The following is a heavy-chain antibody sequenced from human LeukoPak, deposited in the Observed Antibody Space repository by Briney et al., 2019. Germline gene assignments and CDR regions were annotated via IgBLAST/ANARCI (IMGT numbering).Heavy chain of an antibody. V-gene: IGHV3-30*02. Sequence: GGSLRLSCAASGFTFSSYGMHWVRQAPGKVLEWVAFIRYDGSNKYYADSVKGRFTISRDNSKNTLYLQMNSLRAEDTAVYYCAKDQVLGIVGATYYWGQGTLVTVSS. CDR2: IRYDGSNK. CDR1: GFTFSSYG. CDR3: AKDQVLGIVGATYY. J-gene: IGHJ4*02. D-gene: IGHD1-26*01.